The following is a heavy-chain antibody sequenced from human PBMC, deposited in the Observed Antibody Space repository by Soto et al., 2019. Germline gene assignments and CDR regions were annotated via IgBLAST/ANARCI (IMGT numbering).Heavy chain of an antibody. CDR1: GGSITGAYYY. V-gene: IGHV4-39*01. Sequence: QLQLQESGPGLVKPSETLSPTCTVSGGSITGAYYYWGWIRQSPGKGLEYTGSIHYSGRTYYNPSRQGRVTVSVDTSKSQFSLRLVSVTAADTGVYFCARQGSGTYYPIDHWGQGILVTVSS. CDR2: IHYSGRT. CDR3: ARQGSGTYYPIDH. J-gene: IGHJ4*02. D-gene: IGHD3-10*01.